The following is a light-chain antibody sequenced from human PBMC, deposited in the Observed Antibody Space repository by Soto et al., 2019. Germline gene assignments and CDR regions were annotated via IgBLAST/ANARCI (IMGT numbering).Light chain of an antibody. Sequence: EIVLTQSPGTLSLSPGERATLSCRASQSVSSSYLAWYQQKPGQAPRLLIYGASSRATGIPDRFSGSGSGTDFTLTISRLEPEDFAVYYCQQYNNWPQTFGQGTKVYIK. CDR3: QQYNNWPQT. J-gene: IGKJ1*01. CDR2: GAS. CDR1: QSVSSSY. V-gene: IGKV3-20*01.